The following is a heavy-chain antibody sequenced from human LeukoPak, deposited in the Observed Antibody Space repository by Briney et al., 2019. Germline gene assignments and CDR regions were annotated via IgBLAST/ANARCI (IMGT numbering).Heavy chain of an antibody. V-gene: IGHV4-4*07. CDR2: IYTSGST. Sequence: SQTLSLTCTVSGGSISSYYWSWIRQPAGKGLEWIGRIYTSGSTNYNPSLKSRVTMSVDTSKNQFSLKLSSVTAADTAVYYCAREDSSSWLFDYWGQGTLITLSA. J-gene: IGHJ4*02. D-gene: IGHD6-13*01. CDR3: AREDSSSWLFDY. CDR1: GGSISSYY.